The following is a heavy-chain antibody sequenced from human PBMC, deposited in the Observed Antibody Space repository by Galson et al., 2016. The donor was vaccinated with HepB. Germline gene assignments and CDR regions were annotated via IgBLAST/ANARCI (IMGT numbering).Heavy chain of an antibody. CDR2: IHSSGSAI. D-gene: IGHD3-22*01. Sequence: LRLSCAASGFPFSSYEMNWVRQAPGKGLEWVSFIHSSGSAIYYADSVKGRFTISRNNAKNSLYLQMDSLRVEDTAVYYCARHGPHYSDSSGYSHYYAMGVWGQGTTVTVSS. V-gene: IGHV3-48*03. CDR1: GFPFSSYE. CDR3: ARHGPHYSDSSGYSHYYAMGV. J-gene: IGHJ6*02.